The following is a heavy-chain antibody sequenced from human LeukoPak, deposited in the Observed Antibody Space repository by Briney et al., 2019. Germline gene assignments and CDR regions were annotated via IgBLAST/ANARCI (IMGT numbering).Heavy chain of an antibody. D-gene: IGHD3-3*01. V-gene: IGHV3-7*03. CDR3: ARGGITIFGVVSYMDV. J-gene: IGHJ6*03. CDR2: IKQDGSEK. Sequence: GGSLRLSCAASGFTFNTYWMNWVRQAPGKGLEWVANIKQDGSEKHYVDSVKGRFTISRDNAKNSLYLQMNSLRAEDTALYYCARGGITIFGVVSYMDVWGKGTTVTVSS. CDR1: GFTFNTYW.